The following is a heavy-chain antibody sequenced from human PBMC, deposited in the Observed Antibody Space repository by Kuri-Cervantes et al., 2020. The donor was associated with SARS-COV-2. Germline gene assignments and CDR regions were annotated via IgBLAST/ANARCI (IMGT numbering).Heavy chain of an antibody. CDR3: ARAGFDIVVVPAAMVDY. V-gene: IGHV3-7*01. J-gene: IGHJ4*02. Sequence: GESLKISCAASGFTFSSYWMSWVRQAPGKGLEWVANIKQDGSEKYYVDSVKGRFTISRDNAKNSLYLQMNSLRAEDTAVYYCARAGFDIVVVPAAMVDYWGQGTLVTVSS. CDR1: GFTFSSYW. D-gene: IGHD2-2*01. CDR2: IKQDGSEK.